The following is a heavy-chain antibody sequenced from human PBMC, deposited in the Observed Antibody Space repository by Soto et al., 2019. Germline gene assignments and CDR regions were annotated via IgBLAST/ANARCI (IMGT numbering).Heavy chain of an antibody. CDR1: GFSLSADGVG. Sequence: QITLKESGPTLVKPTQTLTLTCTFSGFSLSADGVGVGWIRQPPGKALDWLALIYWDDDQRYSPSLKTRLTITKETSKDPVVLTMTNMDPVDTATYYCAHAYGGTSWPNDAFDVWCQGTVVTVSS. CDR2: IYWDDDQ. J-gene: IGHJ3*01. CDR3: AHAYGGTSWPNDAFDV. V-gene: IGHV2-5*02. D-gene: IGHD2-2*01.